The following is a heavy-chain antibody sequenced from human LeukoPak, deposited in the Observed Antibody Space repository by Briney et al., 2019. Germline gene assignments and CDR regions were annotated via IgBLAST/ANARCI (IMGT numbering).Heavy chain of an antibody. CDR2: ISSTSSYI. Sequence: GGSLRLSCAASGFTFSSYSMNWVRQAPGKGLEWVSSISSTSSYIYYAASVKGRFTISRDNAKNSLYLQMNSLRAEDTAVYYCARSHDSRNDAFDIWGQGTMVTVSS. CDR3: ARSHDSRNDAFDI. D-gene: IGHD4-11*01. V-gene: IGHV3-21*01. CDR1: GFTFSSYS. J-gene: IGHJ3*02.